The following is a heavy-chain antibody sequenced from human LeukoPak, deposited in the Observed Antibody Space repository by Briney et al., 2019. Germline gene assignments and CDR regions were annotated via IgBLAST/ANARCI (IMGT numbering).Heavy chain of an antibody. Sequence: PGGSLRLSCAASGFTFDDYAMHWVRQAPGKGLEWVSGISWNSGSIGYADSVKGRFTISRDNAKNSLYLQMNSLRAEDTALYYCAREGWYRFGDYWGQGTLVTVSS. CDR1: GFTFDDYA. CDR2: ISWNSGSI. J-gene: IGHJ4*02. V-gene: IGHV3-9*01. CDR3: AREGWYRFGDY. D-gene: IGHD6-19*01.